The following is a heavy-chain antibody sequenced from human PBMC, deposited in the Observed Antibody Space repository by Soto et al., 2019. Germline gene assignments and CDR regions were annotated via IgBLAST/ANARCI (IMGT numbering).Heavy chain of an antibody. D-gene: IGHD3-16*01. CDR3: VMVDNYVTPTPQDV. CDR1: GYIFVNYG. CDR2: ISPYTGNT. J-gene: IGHJ6*02. V-gene: IGHV1-18*01. Sequence: QVQLVQSGDEVKKPGASVKVSCKASGYIFVNYGIAWVRQGPGQGLEWMGWISPYTGNTHSATKVQGRLTMTTDTSTSTAYMDLGSLTSDDTAVYYCVMVDNYVTPTPQDVWVQGTTVTVSS.